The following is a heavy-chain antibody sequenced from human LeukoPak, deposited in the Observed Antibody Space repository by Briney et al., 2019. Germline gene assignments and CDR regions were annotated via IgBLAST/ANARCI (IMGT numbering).Heavy chain of an antibody. J-gene: IGHJ4*02. CDR1: GGSISSGGYS. Sequence: PSQTLSLTCAVSGGSISSGGYSWSWIRQHPGKGLEWIGYIYYSGSTYYNPSLKSRVTISVDTSKNQFSLKLSSVTAADTAVYYCAREVRGVHGIWGQGTLVTVSS. CDR2: IYYSGST. CDR3: AREVRGVHGI. V-gene: IGHV4-31*11. D-gene: IGHD3-10*01.